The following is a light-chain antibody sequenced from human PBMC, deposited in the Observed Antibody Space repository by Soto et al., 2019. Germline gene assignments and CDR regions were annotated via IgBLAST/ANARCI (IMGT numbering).Light chain of an antibody. CDR2: FAS. Sequence: EIVITQAPATLSLTPGERATRSCRASQSVSTNLACDQQKPGQPPRLLIYFASSRATAVPARFTADGSGTEFTLTISSLQYDHLAVYECKKYDKWTRNFGKGTKVETK. CDR3: KKYDKWTRN. CDR1: QSVSTN. V-gene: IGKV3-15*01. J-gene: IGKJ1*01.